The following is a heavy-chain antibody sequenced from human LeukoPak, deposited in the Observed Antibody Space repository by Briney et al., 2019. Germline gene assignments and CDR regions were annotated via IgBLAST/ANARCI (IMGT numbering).Heavy chain of an antibody. CDR1: GFTFSSYA. CDR2: ISGSGGST. J-gene: IGHJ4*02. V-gene: IGHV3-23*01. CDR3: AKDRLLNCRGDCYIFDY. D-gene: IGHD2-21*02. Sequence: GGSLRLSCAASGFTFSSYAMSWVRQAPGKGLEWVSGISGSGGSTNSADSVRGRFSISRDNSKNTLYLQVNGLRTEDTAVYYCAKDRLLNCRGDCYIFDYWGQGTVVTVSS.